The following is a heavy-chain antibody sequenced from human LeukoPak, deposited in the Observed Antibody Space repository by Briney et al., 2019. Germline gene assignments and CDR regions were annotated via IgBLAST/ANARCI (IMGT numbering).Heavy chain of an antibody. J-gene: IGHJ4*02. CDR1: GGTFSSYT. CDR3: AREGYYYDSSGYPRLDY. V-gene: IGHV1-69*04. Sequence: SVKVSCKASGGTFSSYTISWVRQAPGQGLEWMGRIIPILGIANYAQKFQGRVTITADKSTSTAYMELSSLRSEDTAVYYCAREGYYYDSSGYPRLDYWGQGTLVTVS. CDR2: IIPILGIA. D-gene: IGHD3-22*01.